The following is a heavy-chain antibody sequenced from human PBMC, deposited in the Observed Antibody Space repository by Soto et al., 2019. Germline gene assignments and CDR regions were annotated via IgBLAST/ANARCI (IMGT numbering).Heavy chain of an antibody. Sequence: QVQLVESGGGVVQPGRSLRLSCAASGFTFSSYGMHWVRQAPGKGLEWVAVISYDGSNKYYADSVKGRFTISRDNSKNTLYLQMNRLRAEDTAVYYCAKESSYAEWDYYYYGMDVWGQGTTVTVSS. CDR2: ISYDGSNK. CDR1: GFTFSSYG. CDR3: AKESSYAEWDYYYYGMDV. V-gene: IGHV3-30*18. J-gene: IGHJ6*02. D-gene: IGHD6-13*01.